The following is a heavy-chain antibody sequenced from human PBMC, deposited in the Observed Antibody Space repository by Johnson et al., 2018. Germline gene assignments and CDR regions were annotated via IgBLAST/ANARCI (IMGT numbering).Heavy chain of an antibody. CDR3: ARPHVGRGYRIEYFQH. CDR2: IYPGDSDT. D-gene: IGHD3-22*01. CDR1: GYSFTSYW. J-gene: IGHJ1*01. Sequence: VQLVESGAEVKKPGESLKTSCKGSGYSFTSYWIGWVRQMPGKGLEWMGIIYPGDSDTRYSPSFQGQVTISADKSISTAYLQWSSLKASDTAMYYCARPHVGRGYRIEYFQHWGQGTLVTGSS. V-gene: IGHV5-51*03.